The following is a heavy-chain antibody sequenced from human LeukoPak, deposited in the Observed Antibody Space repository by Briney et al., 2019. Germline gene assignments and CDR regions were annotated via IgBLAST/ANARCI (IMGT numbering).Heavy chain of an antibody. J-gene: IGHJ4*02. D-gene: IGHD3-22*01. CDR2: INHSGST. CDR3: AREGRPTYYYDSSGPRRKYYFDY. V-gene: IGHV4-34*01. Sequence: SETLSLTCAVYGGSFSGYYWSWIRQPPGKGLEWVGEINHSGSTNYNPSLKSRLTISVDTSKNQFSLKLSSVTAADTAVYYCAREGRPTYYYDSSGPRRKYYFDYWGQGTLVTVSS. CDR1: GGSFSGYY.